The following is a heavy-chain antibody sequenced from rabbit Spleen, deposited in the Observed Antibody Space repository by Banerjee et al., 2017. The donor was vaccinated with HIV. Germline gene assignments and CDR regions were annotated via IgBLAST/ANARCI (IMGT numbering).Heavy chain of an antibody. CDR3: ARGAFGDGYGFSL. CDR1: GFSLSASDF. CDR2: IDTGSGST. J-gene: IGHJ4*01. D-gene: IGHD6-1*01. V-gene: IGHV1S45*01. Sequence: QEQVVESGGGLVQPEGSLTLTCTASGFSLSASDFIYWVRQAPGKGLEWIGCIDTGSGSTYYASWAKGRFTISKASSTTVTLQMTSLTDADTATYFCARGAFGDGYGFSLWGQGTLVTVS.